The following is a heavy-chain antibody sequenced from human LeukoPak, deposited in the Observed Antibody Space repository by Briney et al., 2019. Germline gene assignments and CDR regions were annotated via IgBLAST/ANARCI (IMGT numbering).Heavy chain of an antibody. CDR1: GGSFSGYY. CDR3: ARHLGFSGWYGLDY. Sequence: PSETLSLTCAVYGGSFSGYYWSWIRQPPGKGLEWIGEINHSGSTNYNPSLKSRVTISVDTSKNQFSLKLSSVTAADTAVYYCARHLGFSGWYGLDYWGQGTLVTVSS. D-gene: IGHD6-19*01. CDR2: INHSGST. J-gene: IGHJ4*02. V-gene: IGHV4-34*01.